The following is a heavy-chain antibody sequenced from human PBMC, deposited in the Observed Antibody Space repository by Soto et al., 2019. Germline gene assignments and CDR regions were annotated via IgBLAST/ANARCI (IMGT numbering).Heavy chain of an antibody. D-gene: IGHD3-10*01. CDR1: GFTFGSYA. CDR2: ISGTGDSS. CDR3: ARGQQAAIGDYYYHGLDV. Sequence: EVQLLESGGGLVQPGGSLRLSCAASGFTFGSYAMSWVRQAPGKGLEWVSLISGTGDSSEYANSVKGRFTNSRDYSKTTVFLQMNSLRAEDTAIYYCARGQQAAIGDYYYHGLDVWGQGTSVTVSS. V-gene: IGHV3-23*01. J-gene: IGHJ6*02.